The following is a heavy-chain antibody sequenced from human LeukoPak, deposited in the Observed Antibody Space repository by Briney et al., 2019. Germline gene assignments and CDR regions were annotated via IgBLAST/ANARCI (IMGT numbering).Heavy chain of an antibody. J-gene: IGHJ4*02. CDR2: IWYDGTNK. CDR1: GFTFSSYG. CDR3: AKALIPRDTAMVKGY. V-gene: IGHV3-33*06. Sequence: GESLKISCAASGFTFSSYGMHWVRQAPGKGLEWVPVIWYDGTNKYYADSVEGRFTVSRDNSKNTLYLQMNSLRAEDTAVYYCAKALIPRDTAMVKGYWGQGTLVTVSS. D-gene: IGHD5-18*01.